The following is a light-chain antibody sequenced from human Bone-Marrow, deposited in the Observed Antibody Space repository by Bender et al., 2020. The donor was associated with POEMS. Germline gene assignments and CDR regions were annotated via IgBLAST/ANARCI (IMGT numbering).Light chain of an antibody. CDR3: SSYTGTGSTPVI. V-gene: IGLV2-18*02. CDR2: EVS. J-gene: IGLJ2*01. CDR1: SSDVGSYDR. Sequence: QSALTQPPSVSGSPGQSVTISCTGSSSDVGSYDRVSWYQQPPGTAPKLMIYEVSNRPSGVPHRFSGSKSGNPASLTISGLQAEDEADYYCSSYTGTGSTPVIFGGGTKVTVL.